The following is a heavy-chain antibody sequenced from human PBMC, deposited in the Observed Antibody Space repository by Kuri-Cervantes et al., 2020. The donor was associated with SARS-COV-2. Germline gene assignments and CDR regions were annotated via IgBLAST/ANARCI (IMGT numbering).Heavy chain of an antibody. V-gene: IGHV1-2*02. D-gene: IGHD1-7*01. J-gene: IGHJ4*02. Sequence: ASVKVSCKASGYTFTGYYMHWVRQAPGQGLEWMGWINPNSGGTNYAQKLQGRVTMTRDTSISTAYMELSRLRSDDTAVYYCARDPWNYAHFDYWGQGTLVTVSS. CDR1: GYTFTGYY. CDR2: INPNSGGT. CDR3: ARDPWNYAHFDY.